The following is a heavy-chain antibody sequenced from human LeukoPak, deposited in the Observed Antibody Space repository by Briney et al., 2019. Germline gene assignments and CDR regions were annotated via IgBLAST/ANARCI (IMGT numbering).Heavy chain of an antibody. D-gene: IGHD4-17*01. CDR2: INPNSGGT. V-gene: IGHV1-2*04. CDR1: GYTFTSYA. J-gene: IGHJ4*02. CDR3: ARSYDYGDYFFDY. Sequence: ASVKVSCKASGYTFTSYAMNWVRQAPGQGLEWMGWINPNSGGTNYAQKFQDWVTMTRDTSISTAYMELSRLRSDDTAVYYCARSYDYGDYFFDYWGQGTLVTVSS.